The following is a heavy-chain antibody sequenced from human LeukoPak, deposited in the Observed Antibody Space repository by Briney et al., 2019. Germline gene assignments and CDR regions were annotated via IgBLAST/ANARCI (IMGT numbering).Heavy chain of an antibody. CDR2: INHSGST. V-gene: IGHV4-34*01. J-gene: IGHJ5*02. CDR3: ARGGGIAARRWFDP. Sequence: SETLSLTCAVYGGSFSGYYWSWIRQPPGKGLEWIGEINHSGSTNYNPSLKSRVTISVDTSKNQFSLKLSSVTAADTAVYYYARGGGIAARRWFDPWGQGTLVTVSS. CDR1: GGSFSGYY. D-gene: IGHD6-6*01.